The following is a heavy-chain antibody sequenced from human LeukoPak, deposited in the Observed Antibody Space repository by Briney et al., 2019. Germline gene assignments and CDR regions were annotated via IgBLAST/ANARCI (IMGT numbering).Heavy chain of an antibody. Sequence: VKVSCKASGYTFTGYYMHWVRQAPGQGLEWMGRINPNSGGTNYAQKFQGRVTMTRDTSISTAYMELSKLRSDDTAVYYCVRWLQFTGPWFDPWGQGTLVTVSS. CDR3: VRWLQFTGPWFDP. CDR1: GYTFTGYY. V-gene: IGHV1-2*06. CDR2: INPNSGGT. J-gene: IGHJ5*02. D-gene: IGHD5-24*01.